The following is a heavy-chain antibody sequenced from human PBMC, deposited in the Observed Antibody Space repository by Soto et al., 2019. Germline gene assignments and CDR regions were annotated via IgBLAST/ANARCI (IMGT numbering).Heavy chain of an antibody. D-gene: IGHD6-6*01. CDR3: AIYASSSEWDYFDY. V-gene: IGHV5-51*01. CDR1: GYRFTDYW. Sequence: EVQLVQSGAEVKKPGESLKISCKGSGYRFTDYWIGWVRQMPGKGLEWMGIIYPGDSETTYGPSFQGRVTISADKSISTAYLQWSRLKASDTAMYYCAIYASSSEWDYFDYWGQGTLVTVSP. CDR2: IYPGDSET. J-gene: IGHJ4*02.